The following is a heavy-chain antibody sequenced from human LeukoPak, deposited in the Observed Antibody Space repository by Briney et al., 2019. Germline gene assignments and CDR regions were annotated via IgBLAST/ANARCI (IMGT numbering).Heavy chain of an antibody. CDR3: ATHPEGIAG. J-gene: IGHJ4*02. V-gene: IGHV1-24*01. D-gene: IGHD6-13*01. Sequence: ASVKVSCKVSGYTLTELSMHWVRQAPGKGLEWMGGFDPEDGETIYAQKFQGRVTMTRDTSISTAYMELSRLRSDDTAVYYCATHPEGIAGWGQGTLVTVSS. CDR2: FDPEDGET. CDR1: GYTLTELS.